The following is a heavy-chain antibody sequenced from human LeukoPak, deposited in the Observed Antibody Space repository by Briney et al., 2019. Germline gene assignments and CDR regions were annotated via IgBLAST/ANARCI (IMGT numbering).Heavy chain of an antibody. J-gene: IGHJ5*02. D-gene: IGHD3-3*01. CDR3: ARLFPIFGVVIRGWFDP. CDR1: GFTLSSYS. V-gene: IGHV3-21*06. Sequence: GGSLRLSCAASGFTLSSYSMNWVRQAPGKGLEWVSSISSSISYIYYADSVKGRFTISRDNAKNSLYLQMNSLRAVDTAMYYCARLFPIFGVVIRGWFDPWGQGTLVTVSS. CDR2: ISSSISYI.